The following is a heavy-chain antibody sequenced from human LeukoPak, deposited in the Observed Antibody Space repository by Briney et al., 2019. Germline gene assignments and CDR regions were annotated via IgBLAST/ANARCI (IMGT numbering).Heavy chain of an antibody. CDR3: ARAFYDSSGYYDAFDI. D-gene: IGHD3-22*01. J-gene: IGHJ3*02. V-gene: IGHV3-30*03. CDR2: ISYDGSNK. CDR1: GFTFSSYG. Sequence: GRSLRLSCAASGFTFSSYGMHWVRQAPGKGLEWVAVISYDGSNKYYADSVKGRFTISRDNSKNTLYLQMNSLRAEDTAVYYCARAFYDSSGYYDAFDIWGQGTMVTVSS.